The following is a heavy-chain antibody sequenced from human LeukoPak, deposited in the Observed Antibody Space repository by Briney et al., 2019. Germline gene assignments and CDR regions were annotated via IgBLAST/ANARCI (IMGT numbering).Heavy chain of an antibody. D-gene: IGHD3-10*01. Sequence: GGSLRLSCAASGFTFSSYSMNWVRQAPGKGLEWVSSISSSSSYIYYADSVKGRFTISRDNAKNSLYLQMNSLRAEDTAVYYCASGPPMVRGVIIEWGLAFDIWGQGTMVTVSS. CDR3: ASGPPMVRGVIIEWGLAFDI. V-gene: IGHV3-21*01. CDR1: GFTFSSYS. CDR2: ISSSSSYI. J-gene: IGHJ3*02.